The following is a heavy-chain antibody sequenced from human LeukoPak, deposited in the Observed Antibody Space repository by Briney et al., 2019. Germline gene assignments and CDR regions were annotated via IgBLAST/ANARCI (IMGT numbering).Heavy chain of an antibody. CDR1: GFTFSDYY. J-gene: IGHJ5*02. CDR3: ARDSFLGMWLRGGDNWFDP. D-gene: IGHD2-21*01. V-gene: IGHV3-11*01. CDR2: ISSSGSTI. Sequence: GGSLRLSCAASGFTFSDYYMSWIRQAPGKGLEWVSYISSSGSTIYYADSVKGRFTISRDNAKNSLYLQMNSLRAEDTAVYYCARDSFLGMWLRGGDNWFDPWGQGTLVTVSS.